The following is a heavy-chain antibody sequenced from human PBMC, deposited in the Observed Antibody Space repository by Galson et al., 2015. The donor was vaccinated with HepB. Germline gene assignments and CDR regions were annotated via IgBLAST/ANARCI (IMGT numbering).Heavy chain of an antibody. CDR1: GFTFGDYA. CDR2: IRSKAYGGTT. CDR3: TQSWDDYVWGSYSVPGAFDI. Sequence: SLRLSCAASGFTFGDYAMSWFRQAPGKGLEWVGFIRSKAYGGTTEYAASVKGRFTISRDDSKSIAYLQMNSLKTEDTAVYYCTQSWDDYVWGSYSVPGAFDIWGQGTMVTVSS. V-gene: IGHV3-49*03. D-gene: IGHD3-16*01. J-gene: IGHJ3*02.